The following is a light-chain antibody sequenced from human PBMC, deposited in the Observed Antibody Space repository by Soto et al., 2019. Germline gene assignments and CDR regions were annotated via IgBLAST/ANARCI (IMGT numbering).Light chain of an antibody. Sequence: EIVLTQSPGTLSVSPGERATLSCRASQSVSSKLAWYQQKPGQAPRLLFYGASTGATGIPARFSGSGSETEFTLSIRSLQSEDFAVYYCQQYNNWPGTFGQGTKGEIK. CDR3: QQYNNWPGT. CDR2: GAS. J-gene: IGKJ1*01. V-gene: IGKV3-15*01. CDR1: QSVSSK.